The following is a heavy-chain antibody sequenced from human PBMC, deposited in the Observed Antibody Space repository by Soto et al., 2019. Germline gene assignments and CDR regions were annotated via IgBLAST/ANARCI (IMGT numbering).Heavy chain of an antibody. Sequence: SGPELGNHKQSLTQDCSFCGFSLSNNRVGVGWIRQPPGKALEWLALIYWNDDKRYSPSLKSRLTITKDTSKNQVVLTMTNMEPVDTATYYCAHSSHYDISGYYVGSLFAYWGQGTLVTVSS. D-gene: IGHD3-22*01. V-gene: IGHV2-5*01. J-gene: IGHJ4*02. CDR3: AHSSHYDISGYYVGSLFAY. CDR1: GFSLSNNRVG. CDR2: IYWNDDK.